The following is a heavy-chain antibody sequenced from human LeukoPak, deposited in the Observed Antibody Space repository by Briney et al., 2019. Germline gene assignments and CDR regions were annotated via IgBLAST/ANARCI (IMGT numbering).Heavy chain of an antibody. CDR2: TYYRSKWYN. D-gene: IGHD6-13*01. Sequence: SQTLSLTCATSGDSVSSNSAAWNWIRQSPSRGLEWLGRTYYRSKWYNDYAVSVRSRITINPDTSKNQFSLQLDSVTPEDTAVYYCAREEGYSSNWYGLDYWGQGTLVTVSS. CDR1: GDSVSSNSAA. CDR3: AREEGYSSNWYGLDY. J-gene: IGHJ4*02. V-gene: IGHV6-1*01.